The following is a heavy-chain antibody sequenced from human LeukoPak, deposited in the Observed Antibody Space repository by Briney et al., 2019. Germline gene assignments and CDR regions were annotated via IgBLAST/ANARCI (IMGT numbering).Heavy chain of an antibody. V-gene: IGHV3-23*01. Sequence: GGSLRLSCAASGFTFSSYAMSWVRQAPGKGLEWVSAISGSGGSTYYADSVKGRFTISRHNSKNTLYLQMNSLRAEDTAVYYCAKGKSCWSVKDYYYYYMDVWGKGTTVTVSS. J-gene: IGHJ6*03. CDR2: ISGSGGST. CDR1: GFTFSSYA. D-gene: IGHD3-3*01. CDR3: AKGKSCWSVKDYYYYYMDV.